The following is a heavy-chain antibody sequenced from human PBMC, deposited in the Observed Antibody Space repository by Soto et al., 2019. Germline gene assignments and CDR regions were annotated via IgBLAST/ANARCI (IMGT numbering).Heavy chain of an antibody. D-gene: IGHD4-17*01. CDR1: GFTFSSYG. J-gene: IGHJ4*02. V-gene: IGHV3-30*18. CDR2: ISYDGSNK. Sequence: GGSLRLSCAASGFTFSSYGMHWVRQAPGKGLEWVAVISYDGSNKYYADSVKGRFTISRDNSKNTLYLQMNSLRAEDTAVYYCAKGISTVTTLDYWGQGTLVTVSS. CDR3: AKGISTVTTLDY.